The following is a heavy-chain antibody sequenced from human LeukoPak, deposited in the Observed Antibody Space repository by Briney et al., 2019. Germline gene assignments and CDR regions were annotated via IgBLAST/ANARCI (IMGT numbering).Heavy chain of an antibody. CDR3: ATGSHPRKHAGNWFDP. CDR2: FDPEDGET. J-gene: IGHJ5*02. CDR1: GYTLTELS. Sequence: ASVKVSCKVSGYTLTELSMHWVRQAPGKGLEWMGGFDPEDGETIYAQKFQGRVTMTEDTSTDTAYMELCSLRSEDTAVYYCATGSHPRKHAGNWFDPWGQGTLVTVSS. D-gene: IGHD1-26*01. V-gene: IGHV1-24*01.